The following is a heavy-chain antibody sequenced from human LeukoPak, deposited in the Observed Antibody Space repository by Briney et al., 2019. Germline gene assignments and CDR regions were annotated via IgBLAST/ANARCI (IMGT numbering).Heavy chain of an antibody. V-gene: IGHV3-74*03. J-gene: IGHJ5*02. CDR3: VRSDWFDN. Sequence: PGGSLRLSCAASGFIFSNYGMHWVRQAPGKGLVWVSRVNSDGRITKYADSVKGRFTISRDNAKNTLHLQMNSLRAEDTAMYYCVRSDWFDNWGQGTLVTVSS. CDR1: GFIFSNYG. CDR2: VNSDGRIT.